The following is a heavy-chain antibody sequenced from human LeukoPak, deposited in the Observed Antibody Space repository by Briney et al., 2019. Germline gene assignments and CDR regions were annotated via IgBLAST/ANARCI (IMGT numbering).Heavy chain of an antibody. J-gene: IGHJ5*02. CDR3: ARRSGWYSGLNWFDP. Sequence: GESLKISCKGSGYSFTSYWIGWVRQMPGKGLEWMGIIYPGDSDTRYSPSFRGQVTISADKSISTAYLQWSSLKASDTAMYYCARRSGWYSGLNWFDPWGQGTLVTVSS. CDR1: GYSFTSYW. V-gene: IGHV5-51*01. CDR2: IYPGDSDT. D-gene: IGHD6-19*01.